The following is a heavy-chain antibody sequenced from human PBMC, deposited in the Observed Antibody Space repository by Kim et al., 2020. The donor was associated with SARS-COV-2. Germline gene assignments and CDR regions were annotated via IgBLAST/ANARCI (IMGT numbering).Heavy chain of an antibody. Sequence: GGSLRLSCAASGFTFSSYSMNWVRQAPGKGLEWVSSISSSSSYIYYADSVKGRFTISRDNAKNSLYLQMNSLRAEDTAVYYCATAFIQYYYDNHYWGQGTLVTVSS. D-gene: IGHD3-22*01. CDR1: GFTFSSYS. J-gene: IGHJ4*02. V-gene: IGHV3-21*01. CDR2: ISSSSSYI. CDR3: ATAFIQYYYDNHY.